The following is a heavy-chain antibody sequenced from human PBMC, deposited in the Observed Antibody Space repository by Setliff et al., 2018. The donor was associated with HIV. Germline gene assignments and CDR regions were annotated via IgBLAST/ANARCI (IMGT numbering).Heavy chain of an antibody. D-gene: IGHD3-10*01. CDR1: GFTFNSHP. V-gene: IGHV3-30*04. J-gene: IGHJ3*02. CDR2: ISSDGTNK. Sequence: PGGSLRLSCAASGFTFNSHPMHWVRQAPGKGLEWVAVISSDGTNKYYAGSVEGRFTISRDNSRNTRYLQMNSLTTEDTALYYWARDGITITEVDDDTFDIWGHGTMVTVSS. CDR3: ARDGITITEVDDDTFDI.